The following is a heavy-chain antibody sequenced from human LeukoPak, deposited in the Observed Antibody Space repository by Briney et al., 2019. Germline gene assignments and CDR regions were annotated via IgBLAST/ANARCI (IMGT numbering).Heavy chain of an antibody. V-gene: IGHV1-69*01. D-gene: IGHD3-10*01. CDR3: ASEGFGEYDAFDI. Sequence: GSSVKVSCKASGGTFSSYAISWVRQAPGQGLEWMGGIIPIFGTANYAQKFQGRVTITADESTSTAYMELSSLRAEDTAVYYCASEGFGEYDAFDIWGQGTMVTVSS. CDR1: GGTFSSYA. J-gene: IGHJ3*02. CDR2: IIPIFGTA.